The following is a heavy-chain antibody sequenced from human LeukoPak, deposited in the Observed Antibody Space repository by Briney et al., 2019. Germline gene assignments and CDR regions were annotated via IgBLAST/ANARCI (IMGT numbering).Heavy chain of an antibody. J-gene: IGHJ6*02. CDR2: FDPEDGET. D-gene: IGHD1-26*01. Sequence: ASVKVSCKVSGYALTELSMHWVRQAPGKGLEWMGGFDPEDGETIYAQKFQGRVTMTEDTSTDTAYMELSSLRSEDTAVYYCTTDSVGYYYYYGMDVWGQGTTVTVSS. CDR1: GYALTELS. V-gene: IGHV1-24*01. CDR3: TTDSVGYYYYYGMDV.